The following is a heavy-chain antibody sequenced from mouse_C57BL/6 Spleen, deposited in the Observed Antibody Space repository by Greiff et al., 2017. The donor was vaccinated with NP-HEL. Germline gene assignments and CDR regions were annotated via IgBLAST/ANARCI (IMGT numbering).Heavy chain of an antibody. CDR2: IDPSDSYT. V-gene: IGHV1-69*01. Sequence: QVQLQQSGAELVMPGASVKLSCKASGYTFTSYWMHWVKQRPGQGLEWIGEIDPSDSYTNYNQKFKGKSTLTVDKSSSTAYMQLSSLTSEDSAVYYCARERTTVFDYWGQGTTLTVSS. CDR3: ARERTTVFDY. J-gene: IGHJ2*01. D-gene: IGHD1-1*01. CDR1: GYTFTSYW.